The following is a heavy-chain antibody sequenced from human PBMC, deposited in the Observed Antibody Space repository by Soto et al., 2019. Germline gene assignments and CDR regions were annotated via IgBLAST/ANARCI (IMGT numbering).Heavy chain of an antibody. J-gene: IGHJ4*02. CDR1: GYTCTSYG. V-gene: IGHV1-18*01. D-gene: IGHD3-22*01. CDR2: ISAYNGNT. Sequence: ASVKVSCKASGYTCTSYGISWVRQAPGQGLEWMGWISAYNGNTNYAQKLQGRVTMTTDTSTSTAYMELRSLRSDDTAVYYCARSDSSGYYSAYWGQGTLVTVSS. CDR3: ARSDSSGYYSAY.